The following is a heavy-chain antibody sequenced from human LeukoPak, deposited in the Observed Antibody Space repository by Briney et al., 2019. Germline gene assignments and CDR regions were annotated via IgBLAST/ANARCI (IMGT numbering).Heavy chain of an antibody. CDR3: ARDGYYYDSSGYSKTEDFDY. CDR2: INPSGGST. Sequence: ASVKVSCKASGYTFTSYYMHWVRQAPGQGLEWMGIINPSGGSTSYAQKFRGRVTMTRDTSTSTVYMELSSLRSEDTAVYYCARDGYYYDSSGYSKTEDFDYWGQGTLVTVSS. CDR1: GYTFTSYY. D-gene: IGHD3-22*01. J-gene: IGHJ4*02. V-gene: IGHV1-46*01.